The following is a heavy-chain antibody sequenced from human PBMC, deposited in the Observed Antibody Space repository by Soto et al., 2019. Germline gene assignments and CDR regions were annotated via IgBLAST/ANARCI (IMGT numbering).Heavy chain of an antibody. Sequence: GGSLRLSCASSWFTFINYGMHWVRQAPGKGLEWVAVISHDGSDKYYADSMKGRFIISRDNSENTLFLNMNSLKPEDTAVYYCAKENQHLVHDYWGQGTLVTVSS. J-gene: IGHJ4*02. CDR1: WFTFINYG. CDR2: ISHDGSDK. V-gene: IGHV3-30*18. CDR3: AKENQHLVHDY. D-gene: IGHD6-13*01.